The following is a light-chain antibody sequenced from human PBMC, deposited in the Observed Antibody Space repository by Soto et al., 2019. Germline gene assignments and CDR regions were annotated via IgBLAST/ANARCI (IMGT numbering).Light chain of an antibody. CDR1: QSLQHVNGNKY. Sequence: DIVMTQSPLSLPVTPGEPASISCRSGQSLQHVNGNKYLDWYLQKPGQSPHLLIYLASSRASGVPDRFSGSGSGTDFTLKISRVEAEDVGVYYCMQALQTPQLTFGGGTKVDIK. V-gene: IGKV2-28*01. CDR2: LAS. J-gene: IGKJ4*01. CDR3: MQALQTPQLT.